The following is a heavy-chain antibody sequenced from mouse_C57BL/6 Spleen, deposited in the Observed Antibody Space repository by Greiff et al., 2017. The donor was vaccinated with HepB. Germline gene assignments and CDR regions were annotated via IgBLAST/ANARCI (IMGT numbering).Heavy chain of an antibody. CDR3: AREAYDGYYRGYFDV. V-gene: IGHV8-8*01. J-gene: IGHJ1*03. Sequence: QVTLKESGPGILQPSQTLSLTCSFSGFSLSTFGMGVGWIRQPSGKGLEWLAHIWWDDDKSYNPALKSRLTLSKDTSKNQVFLKIANVDTADTATYYCAREAYDGYYRGYFDVWGTGTTVTVSS. CDR1: GFSLSTFGMG. CDR2: IWWDDDK. D-gene: IGHD2-3*01.